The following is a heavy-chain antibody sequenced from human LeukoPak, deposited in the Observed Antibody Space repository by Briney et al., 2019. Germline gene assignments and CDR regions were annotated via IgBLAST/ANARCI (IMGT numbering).Heavy chain of an antibody. V-gene: IGHV1-8*01. CDR1: GYTFTSYD. J-gene: IGHJ4*02. CDR2: MNPNSGAT. Sequence: ASVKVSCKASGYTFTSYDFNWLRQATGQGPEWMGWMNPNSGATGYAQKFQGRVTMTRSASINTAYMELTNLRSEDTAVYYCAKGRSGSYYEFDYWGQGTLVTVSS. D-gene: IGHD1-26*01. CDR3: AKGRSGSYYEFDY.